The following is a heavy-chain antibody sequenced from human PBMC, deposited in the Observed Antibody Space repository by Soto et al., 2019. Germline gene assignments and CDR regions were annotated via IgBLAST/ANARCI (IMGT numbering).Heavy chain of an antibody. Sequence: PSETLSLTCTVSGGSISSYYWSWIRQPPGKGLEWIGYIYYSGSTNYNPSLKSRVTISVDTSKNQFSLKLSSVTAADTAVYYCARVYSEGTLDYWGQGTLVTVSS. V-gene: IGHV4-59*01. CDR3: ARVYSEGTLDY. CDR2: IYYSGST. CDR1: GGSISSYY. J-gene: IGHJ4*02. D-gene: IGHD6-13*01.